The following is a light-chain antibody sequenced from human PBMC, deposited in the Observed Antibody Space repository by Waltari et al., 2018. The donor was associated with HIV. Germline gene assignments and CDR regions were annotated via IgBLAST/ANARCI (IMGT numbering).Light chain of an antibody. CDR3: SSYTISSTVV. CDR2: EVS. J-gene: IGLJ2*01. CDR1: SGDVGYNTY. V-gene: IGLV2-14*01. Sequence: QSALTQPASVSGSPGQSITIPCSGTSGDVGYNTYVSWYQQHPGKAPKLIIYEVSNRPSGVSNRFSGSKSGNTASLTISGLQAEDEADYYCSSYTISSTVVFGGGTQLTVL.